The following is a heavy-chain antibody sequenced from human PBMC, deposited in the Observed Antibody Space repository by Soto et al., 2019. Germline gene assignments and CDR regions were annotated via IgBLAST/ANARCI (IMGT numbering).Heavy chain of an antibody. CDR2: MSFEGSNE. D-gene: IGHD4-4*01. CDR1: GFTFSNYG. V-gene: IGHV3-30*18. Sequence: PVGSLRLSCVASGFTFSNYGMHWVRQAPGKGLEWVAVMSFEGSNEYYADSVKGRFTVSRDNSKNTLYLQMNSLRAEDTAVYYCAKDLEDYNYDYKFDYWGQGSLVTVSS. CDR3: AKDLEDYNYDYKFDY. J-gene: IGHJ4*02.